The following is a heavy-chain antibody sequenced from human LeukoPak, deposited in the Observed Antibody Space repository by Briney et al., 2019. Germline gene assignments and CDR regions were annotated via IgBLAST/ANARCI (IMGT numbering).Heavy chain of an antibody. CDR3: ARDGIFGVVIPSYYFDY. J-gene: IGHJ4*02. Sequence: GRSLRLSCAASGFTFSSYAMHWVRQAPGKGLEWVAVISYDGSNKYYADSVKGRFTISRDNSKNTLYLRMNSLRAEDTAVYYCARDGIFGVVIPSYYFDYWGQGTLVTVSS. V-gene: IGHV3-30-3*01. CDR2: ISYDGSNK. CDR1: GFTFSSYA. D-gene: IGHD3-3*01.